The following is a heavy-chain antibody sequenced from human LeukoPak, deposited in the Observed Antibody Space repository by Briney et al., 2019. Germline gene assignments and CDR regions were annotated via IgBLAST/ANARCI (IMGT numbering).Heavy chain of an antibody. D-gene: IGHD3-9*01. CDR2: IYYSGST. Sequence: PSETLSLTCTVSGGSISSSSYYWGWIRQPPGKGLEWIGSIYYSGSTYYNPSLKSRVTISVDTSKNQFSLKLSSVTAADTAVYYCASHEGYDILFDYWGQGTLVTVSS. CDR3: ASHEGYDILFDY. CDR1: GGSISSSSYY. J-gene: IGHJ4*02. V-gene: IGHV4-39*07.